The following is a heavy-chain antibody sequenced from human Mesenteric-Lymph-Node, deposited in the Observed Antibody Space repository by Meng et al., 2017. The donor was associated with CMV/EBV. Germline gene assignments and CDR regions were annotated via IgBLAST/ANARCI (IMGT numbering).Heavy chain of an antibody. Sequence: GTFNSNAVSWVRQAPGQGMEWMGRVIPILNISNYAPKFEGRVTITADESTRIVYMELSSLTSEDTAVFYCARDPAGIGVTGGHFDSWGQGTLVTVSS. V-gene: IGHV1-69*04. CDR1: GTFNSNA. D-gene: IGHD2-21*02. CDR2: VIPILNIS. J-gene: IGHJ4*02. CDR3: ARDPAGIGVTGGHFDS.